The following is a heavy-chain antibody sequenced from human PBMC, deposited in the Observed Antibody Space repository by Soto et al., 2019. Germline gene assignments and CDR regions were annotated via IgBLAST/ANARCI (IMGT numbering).Heavy chain of an antibody. J-gene: IGHJ4*02. CDR2: INHSGST. D-gene: IGHD4-17*01. V-gene: IGHV4-34*01. Sequence: SETLSLTCAVYGGSFSGYYWTWIRQPPGKGLEWIGEINHSGSTNYNPSLKSRVTMSVDTSRNQFSLKLSSVTAADTAVYYCARGGDYAGLRGQRTLVTVSS. CDR3: ARGGDYAGL. CDR1: GGSFSGYY.